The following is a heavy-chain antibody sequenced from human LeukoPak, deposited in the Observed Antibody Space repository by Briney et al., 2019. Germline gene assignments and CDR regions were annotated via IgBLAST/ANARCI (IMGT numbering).Heavy chain of an antibody. J-gene: IGHJ4*02. V-gene: IGHV3-23*01. D-gene: IGHD1-14*01. CDR1: GFSFKSYA. CDR2: ISESGDST. CDR3: EKQYVTC. Sequence: GGSLRLSCAASGFSFKSYAMNWVRQAPGKGPEWVSSISESGDSTHYADSVKGRFTISRDNSLNTLYPQMNGLTAEDTAVYYCEKQYVTCGAQGPLVTVPS.